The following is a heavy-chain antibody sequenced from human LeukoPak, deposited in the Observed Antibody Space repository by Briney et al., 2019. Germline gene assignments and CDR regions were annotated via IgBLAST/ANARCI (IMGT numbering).Heavy chain of an antibody. V-gene: IGHV4-34*12. CDR3: DSWGVRGVMFNY. J-gene: IGHJ4*02. Sequence: SETLSLTCAVYGGSFSGYYWSWIRQPPGKGLELIGEIIHSGSTNYNPSLKSRVTISVDTSKNHFSLNLTSLAAADPALVYFDSWGVRGVMFNYWGQGTLVTVSS. CDR1: GGSFSGYY. D-gene: IGHD3-10*02. CDR2: IIHSGST.